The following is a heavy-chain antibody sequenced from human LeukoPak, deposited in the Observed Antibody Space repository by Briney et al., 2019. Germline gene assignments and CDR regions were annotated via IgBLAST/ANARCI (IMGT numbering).Heavy chain of an antibody. J-gene: IGHJ3*02. CDR3: ARELAITTRSGDAFDI. V-gene: IGHV4-30-4*08. CDR1: GGSFSGYY. D-gene: IGHD3-22*01. CDR2: IYYSGST. Sequence: PSETLSLTCAVYGGSFSGYYWSWIRQPPGKGLEWIGYIYYSGSTYYNPSLKSRVTISVDTSKNQFSLKLSSVTAADTAVYYCARELAITTRSGDAFDIWGQGTMVTVSS.